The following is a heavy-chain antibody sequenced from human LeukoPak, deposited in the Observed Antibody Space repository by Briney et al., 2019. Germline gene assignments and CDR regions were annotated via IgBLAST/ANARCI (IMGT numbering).Heavy chain of an antibody. CDR3: ARARFGYNRGPFDY. Sequence: GGSLRLSCAASGFTFSSYVMHWVRQAPGKRLEWVTFISYDGSNKHYADSVQGRFTISRDNSKNTLYLQMNSLRPEDTAVYYCARARFGYNRGPFDYWGQGILVTVSS. D-gene: IGHD5-24*01. V-gene: IGHV3-30-3*01. CDR2: ISYDGSNK. J-gene: IGHJ4*02. CDR1: GFTFSSYV.